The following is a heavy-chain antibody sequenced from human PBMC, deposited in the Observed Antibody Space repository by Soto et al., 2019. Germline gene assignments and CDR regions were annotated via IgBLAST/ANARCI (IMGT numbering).Heavy chain of an antibody. CDR1: GFTFSSYG. Sequence: QVQLVESGGGVVQPGRSLRLSCAASGFTFSSYGMHWVRQAPGKGLEWVAVISYDGSNKYYADSVKGRFTISRDNSKNTLYLQMNSLRAEDTAVYYCAISPVAATPVGADYFQHWGQGSLVTVSS. J-gene: IGHJ1*01. D-gene: IGHD2-15*01. CDR2: ISYDGSNK. CDR3: AISPVAATPVGADYFQH. V-gene: IGHV3-30*03.